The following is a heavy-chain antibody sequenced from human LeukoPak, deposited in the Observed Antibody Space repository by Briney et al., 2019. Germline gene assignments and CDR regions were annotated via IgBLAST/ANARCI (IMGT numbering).Heavy chain of an antibody. CDR1: GFTFSSYG. CDR3: AKSGGIAAAGLDY. V-gene: IGHV3-30*18. CDR2: ISYDGSNK. Sequence: GSLRLSCAASGFTFSSYGMHWVRQAPGKGLEWVAVISYDGSNKYYADSVKGRFTISRGNSKNTLYLQMNSLRAEDTAVYYCAKSGGIAAAGLDYWGQGTLVTVSS. D-gene: IGHD6-13*01. J-gene: IGHJ4*02.